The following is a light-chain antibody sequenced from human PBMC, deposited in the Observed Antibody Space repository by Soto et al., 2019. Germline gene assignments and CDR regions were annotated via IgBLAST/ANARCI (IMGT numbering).Light chain of an antibody. CDR1: QSFSSSF. J-gene: IGKJ4*01. V-gene: IGKV3D-7*01. Sequence: EIVMTQSPATLSLSPGERATLSCRASQSFSSSFLSWYQQKPGQAPRLLIYGASTRATGVPARFSGSGSGTDFTLTISSLQPEDFAVYYCEQDSSLPKTFGGGNKVEIK. CDR3: EQDSSLPKT. CDR2: GAS.